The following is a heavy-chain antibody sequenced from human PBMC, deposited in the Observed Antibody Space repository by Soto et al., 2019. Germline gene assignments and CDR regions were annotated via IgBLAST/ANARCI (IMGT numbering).Heavy chain of an antibody. CDR3: ARASGVVAATDWFDP. CDR1: GGTFSSYT. Sequence: QVQLVQSGAEVKKPGSSVKVSCKASGGTFSSYTISWVRQAPGQGLEGMGRIIPILGIADYAQKFQGRVTITAEKSTSTAYMELSSLRSEDTAVYYCARASGVVAATDWFDPWGQGTLVTVSS. CDR2: IIPILGIA. D-gene: IGHD2-15*01. V-gene: IGHV1-69*02. J-gene: IGHJ5*02.